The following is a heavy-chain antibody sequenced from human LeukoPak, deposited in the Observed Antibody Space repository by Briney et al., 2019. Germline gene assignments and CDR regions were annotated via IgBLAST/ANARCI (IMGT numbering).Heavy chain of an antibody. CDR2: ISSSSSYI. Sequence: GGSLRLSCAASGFTFSSCSMNWVRQAPGKGLEWVSSISSSSSYIYYADSVKGRFTISRDNAKNSLYLQMNSLRAEDTAVYYCARLGLGYCSGGSCYSIDYWGQGTLVTVSS. CDR1: GFTFSSCS. D-gene: IGHD2-15*01. J-gene: IGHJ4*02. V-gene: IGHV3-21*01. CDR3: ARLGLGYCSGGSCYSIDY.